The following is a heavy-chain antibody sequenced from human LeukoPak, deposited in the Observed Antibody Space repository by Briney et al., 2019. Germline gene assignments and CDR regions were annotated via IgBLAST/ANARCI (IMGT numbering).Heavy chain of an antibody. CDR1: GYTFASYG. V-gene: IGHV1-18*01. CDR2: ISADNGDT. CDR3: ARDPLGDTYGMDV. Sequence: ASVKVSCKASGYTFASYGISWVRQAPGQGLEWMGWISADNGDTNFAEKLQGRVTMTTDTSTSTAYMELRSLRSDDTAVYYCARDPLGDTYGMDVWGQGTTVTVSS. J-gene: IGHJ6*02.